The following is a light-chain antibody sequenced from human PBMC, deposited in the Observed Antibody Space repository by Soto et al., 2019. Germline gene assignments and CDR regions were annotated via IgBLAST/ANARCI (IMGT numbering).Light chain of an antibody. CDR3: QQSYTTPLT. V-gene: IGKV3-15*01. CDR2: GAS. CDR1: QRVASN. Sequence: EIVMTQSPATLTVSPGERATLSCRASQRVASNLAWYQQKPGQAPRLLIYGASTRATGIPARFSGSGSGTYFTLTISSLQPEDLATYYCQQSYTTPLTFGGGTKVDIK. J-gene: IGKJ4*01.